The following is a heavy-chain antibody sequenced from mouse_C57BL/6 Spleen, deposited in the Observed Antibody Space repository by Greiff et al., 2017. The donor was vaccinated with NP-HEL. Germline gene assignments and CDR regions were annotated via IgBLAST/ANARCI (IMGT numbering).Heavy chain of an antibody. CDR3: ARHEVPGIPYYYAMDY. J-gene: IGHJ4*01. D-gene: IGHD4-1*01. V-gene: IGHV1-62-2*01. CDR1: GYTFTEYT. CDR2: FYPGSGSI. Sequence: QVQLKQSGAELVKPGASVKLSCKASGYTFTEYTIHWVKQRSGQGLEWIGWFYPGSGSIKYNEKFKDKATLTADKSSSTVYMELSRLTSEDSAVYFCARHEVPGIPYYYAMDYWGQGTSVTVSS.